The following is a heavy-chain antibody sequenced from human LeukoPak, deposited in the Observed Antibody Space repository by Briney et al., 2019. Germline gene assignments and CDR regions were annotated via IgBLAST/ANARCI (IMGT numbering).Heavy chain of an antibody. J-gene: IGHJ4*02. V-gene: IGHV3-7*01. Sequence: GRSLRLSCTASGFIFSTSWMTWVRQAPGKGLEWVANINLDGSEKYYVDSVKGRFTISRDNAKNSLYLKMNSLRAEDTAVYYCARGITSGPRRYDVRNFDYWGQGAPVTVSS. CDR3: ARGITSGPRRYDVRNFDY. CDR1: GFIFSTSW. CDR2: INLDGSEK. D-gene: IGHD3-3*01.